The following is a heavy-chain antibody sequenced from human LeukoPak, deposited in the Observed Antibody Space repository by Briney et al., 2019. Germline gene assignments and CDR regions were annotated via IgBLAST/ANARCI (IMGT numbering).Heavy chain of an antibody. D-gene: IGHD5-24*01. CDR2: IYYSGST. CDR1: GGSISSGGYY. Sequence: SQTLSLTCTVSGGSISSGGYYWRWIRQHPGKGLEWIGYIYYSGSTYYNPSLKSRVTISVDTSKNQFSLKLSSVTAADTAVYYCAREGDGTLDYWGQGTLVTVSS. CDR3: AREGDGTLDY. J-gene: IGHJ4*02. V-gene: IGHV4-31*03.